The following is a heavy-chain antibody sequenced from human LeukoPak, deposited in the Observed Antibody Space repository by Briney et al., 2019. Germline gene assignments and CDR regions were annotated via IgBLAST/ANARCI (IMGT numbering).Heavy chain of an antibody. Sequence: ASVKLSCKTSGYIFTESDVNWVRQGLGQGLEWVGWMNPNSGNTGSAQTFQGRVTFTRDTSTTTAYMELNRLTSEDTAVYYCARGPLKIETYDNVWGQSRHISGTYFDYWGQGALVTVSS. CDR1: GYIFTESD. CDR2: MNPNSGNT. V-gene: IGHV1-8*03. D-gene: IGHD3-16*01. CDR3: ARGPLKIETYDNVWGQSRHISGTYFDY. J-gene: IGHJ4*02.